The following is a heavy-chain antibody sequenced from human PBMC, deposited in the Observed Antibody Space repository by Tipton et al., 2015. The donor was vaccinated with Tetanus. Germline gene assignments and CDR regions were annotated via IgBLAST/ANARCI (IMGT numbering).Heavy chain of an antibody. CDR1: GDSISRGGYS. CDR2: IYYSGST. V-gene: IGHV4-31*03. Sequence: TLSLTCTVSGDSISRGGYSWNWIRQHPEKGLEWIGNIYYSGSTYSSPSLKSRVSLSMDTSKNQFSLRQTSVTAADTAVYSCAGGLVRWCEPWGRGALVSVSS. CDR3: AGGLVRWCEP. J-gene: IGHJ5*02. D-gene: IGHD3-10*01.